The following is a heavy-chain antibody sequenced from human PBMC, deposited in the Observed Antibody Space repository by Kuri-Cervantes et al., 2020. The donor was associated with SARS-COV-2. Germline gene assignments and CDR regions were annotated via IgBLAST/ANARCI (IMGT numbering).Heavy chain of an antibody. Sequence: GESLKISCAASGFSFSNYGMHWVRQAPGKGLEWVASISYEGSNKRYADSVKGRFTISRDTAKNSLSLYMNSLRGEDTAVYYCARVAGEGPIYYYYMDVWGKGTTVTVSS. CDR3: ARVAGEGPIYYYYMDV. CDR2: ISYEGSNK. J-gene: IGHJ6*03. V-gene: IGHV3-30*03. CDR1: GFSFSNYG.